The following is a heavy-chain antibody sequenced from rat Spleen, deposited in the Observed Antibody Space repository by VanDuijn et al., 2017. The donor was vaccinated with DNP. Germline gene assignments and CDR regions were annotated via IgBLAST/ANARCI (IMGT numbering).Heavy chain of an antibody. CDR2: ISYDGGST. CDR1: GFTFSNYG. J-gene: IGHJ4*01. CDR3: TTDLSYPGIRDYVMDA. D-gene: IGHD1-4*01. V-gene: IGHV5-20*01. Sequence: EVQLVESGGGLVQPGRSLKLSCVASGFTFSNYGMAWVRQAPKKGLEWVAYISYDGGSTYYRDPVKGRFTISRDNAKSTLYLQRDSLGSEDTATYYCTTDLSYPGIRDYVMDAWGQGASVTVSS.